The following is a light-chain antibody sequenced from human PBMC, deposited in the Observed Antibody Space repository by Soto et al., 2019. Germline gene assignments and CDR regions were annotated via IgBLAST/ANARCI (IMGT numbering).Light chain of an antibody. V-gene: IGKV1-5*03. Sequence: DIQMTQSPSTLSASVGDRVTITFRASQSISSWLDWYQQKPGKAPKLLIYKASILESGVPSRFSGSGSGTEFTLTISSRQPDYFATYYCQQYNSYPRTVGQGTKVEIK. CDR3: QQYNSYPRT. CDR1: QSISSW. J-gene: IGKJ1*01. CDR2: KAS.